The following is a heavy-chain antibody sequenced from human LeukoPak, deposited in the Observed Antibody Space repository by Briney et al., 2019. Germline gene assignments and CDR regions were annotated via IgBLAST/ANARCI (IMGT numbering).Heavy chain of an antibody. Sequence: GESLKISCKGSGYIFSSYYIGWVRQMPGIGLEWMGIIYPGDSDTTYSPSFQGQVSMSIGKSISTAYLQWSSLKASDTAMYYCAGRRLESYDAFDIWGQGTMVTVSS. V-gene: IGHV5-51*01. CDR3: AGRRLESYDAFDI. D-gene: IGHD3-3*01. CDR2: IYPGDSDT. J-gene: IGHJ3*02. CDR1: GYIFSSYY.